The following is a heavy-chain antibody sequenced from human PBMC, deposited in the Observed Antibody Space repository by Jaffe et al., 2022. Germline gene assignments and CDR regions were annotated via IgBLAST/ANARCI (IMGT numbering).Heavy chain of an antibody. J-gene: IGHJ3*02. Sequence: QVQLVESGGGLVKPGGSLRLSCAASGFTFSDYYMSWIRQAPGKGLEWVSYISSSGSTIYYADSVKGRFTISRDNAKNSLYLQMNSLRAEDTAVYYCARADPREGLCSGGSCYSGPFDIWGQGTMVTVSS. CDR1: GFTFSDYY. CDR3: ARADPREGLCSGGSCYSGPFDI. D-gene: IGHD2-15*01. CDR2: ISSSGSTI. V-gene: IGHV3-11*01.